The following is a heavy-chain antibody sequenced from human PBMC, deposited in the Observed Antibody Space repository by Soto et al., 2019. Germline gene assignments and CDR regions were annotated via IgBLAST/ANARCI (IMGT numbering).Heavy chain of an antibody. CDR2: IYYSGST. CDR1: GGFVSSGSYY. J-gene: IGHJ4*02. Sequence: QVQLQESGPGLVKPSETLSLTCTVSGGFVSSGSYYWSWIRQPPGKGLEWIGYIYYSGSTDYNPSLKSRVTISIDTSKNQFALKLRSVTAADTAVYYCARAPAGWMPWDYWGQGTLVTVSS. D-gene: IGHD2-2*01. CDR3: ARAPAGWMPWDY. V-gene: IGHV4-61*01.